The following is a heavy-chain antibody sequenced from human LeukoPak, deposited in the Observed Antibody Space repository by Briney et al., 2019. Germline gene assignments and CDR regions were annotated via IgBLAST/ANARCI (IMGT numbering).Heavy chain of an antibody. J-gene: IGHJ4*02. Sequence: GASVKVSCKASGYTCTSYGISWVRQAPGQGLEWMGWISAYNGNTNYAQKLQGRVTMTTDTSTSTAYMELRSLRSDDTAVHYCARGSGLRYFDWLFDYWGQGTLVTVSS. V-gene: IGHV1-18*01. CDR1: GYTCTSYG. D-gene: IGHD3-9*01. CDR3: ARGSGLRYFDWLFDY. CDR2: ISAYNGNT.